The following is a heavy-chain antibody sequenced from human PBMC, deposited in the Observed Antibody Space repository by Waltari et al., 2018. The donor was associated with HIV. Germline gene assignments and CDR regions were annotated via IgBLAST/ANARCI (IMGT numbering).Heavy chain of an antibody. D-gene: IGHD6-19*01. Sequence: EVQLVESGGGLVQPGGSLRLSCAASGFTFSSYWMSWVRQATGKGLWLVANRKQDGSDKYYVDSVKCRFTISRDNGKNSLYLQMNSLRAEETAVYYCASEGYSSGWSRDYWGQGTLVTVSS. CDR3: ASEGYSSGWSRDY. J-gene: IGHJ4*02. CDR2: RKQDGSDK. CDR1: GFTFSSYW. V-gene: IGHV3-7*01.